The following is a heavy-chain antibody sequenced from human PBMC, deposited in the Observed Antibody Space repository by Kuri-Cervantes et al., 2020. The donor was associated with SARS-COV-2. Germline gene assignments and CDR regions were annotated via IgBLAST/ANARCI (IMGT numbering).Heavy chain of an antibody. CDR3: ARSQGYCTANSCSWNWFDP. J-gene: IGHJ5*02. Sequence: SVKVSCKASGGTFSSYSVNWVRQAPGQGLEWMGRIIPTFDTATYAQKFPGSVTFTADESSSTAYMEVNSLTSEDTAVYFCARSQGYCTANSCSWNWFDPWGQGTQVTVSS. D-gene: IGHD2-8*02. V-gene: IGHV1-69*13. CDR1: GGTFSSYS. CDR2: IIPTFDTA.